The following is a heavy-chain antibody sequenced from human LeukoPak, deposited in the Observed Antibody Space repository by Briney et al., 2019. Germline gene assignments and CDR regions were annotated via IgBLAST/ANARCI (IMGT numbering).Heavy chain of an antibody. V-gene: IGHV1-24*01. Sequence: ASVKVSCKVSGYTLTELSMHWGRQAPGKGLEWMGGFDPKDGETIYAQKFQGRVTMTEDTSTDTAYMDLSSLRSEDTAVYYCTTTRVAPDEIDYYYGMDVWGQGTTVTVSS. CDR2: FDPKDGET. J-gene: IGHJ6*02. D-gene: IGHD2-2*01. CDR1: GYTLTELS. CDR3: TTTRVAPDEIDYYYGMDV.